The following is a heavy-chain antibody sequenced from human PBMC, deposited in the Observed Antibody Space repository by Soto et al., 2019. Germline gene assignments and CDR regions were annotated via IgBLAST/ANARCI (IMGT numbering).Heavy chain of an antibody. Sequence: PSETLSLTCAVYGGSFRGYHWSWIRQPPGKGLEWIGEINHSGSTNYNPSLKSRVTISVDTSKNQFSLKLSSVTAADTAVYYCARGHQLYFGVVTHWGQGTLVTVSS. CDR1: GGSFRGYH. D-gene: IGHD3-3*01. J-gene: IGHJ4*02. CDR2: INHSGST. V-gene: IGHV4-34*01. CDR3: ARGHQLYFGVVTH.